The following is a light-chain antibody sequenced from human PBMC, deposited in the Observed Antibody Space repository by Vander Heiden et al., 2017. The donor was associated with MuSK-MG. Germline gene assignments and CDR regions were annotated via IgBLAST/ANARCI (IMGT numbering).Light chain of an antibody. Sequence: QSALTQPASVSGSPGQSIAISCSGTNSDVGAYNYVSWYKQRPGKTTKLISDDVNYRPPGISARFSGAKSGNTASLTISEDEAEYYCNSYTTSFTHVFGTGTRVTVL. CDR2: DVN. CDR3: NSYTTSFTHV. V-gene: IGLV2-14*01. J-gene: IGLJ1*01. CDR1: NSDVGAYNY.